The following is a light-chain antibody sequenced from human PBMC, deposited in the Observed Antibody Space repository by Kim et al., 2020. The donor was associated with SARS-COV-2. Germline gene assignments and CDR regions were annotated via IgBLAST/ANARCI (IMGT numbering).Light chain of an antibody. CDR3: QQYDNWPLA. CDR1: QSVSSN. Sequence: VSPGERATRSCRASQSVSSNLVWYQQKPGQAPRLLIYGASTRATGIPARFSGSGSGTEFTLTISSLQSEDFALYYCQQYDNWPLAFGQGTKVDIK. CDR2: GAS. J-gene: IGKJ1*01. V-gene: IGKV3-15*01.